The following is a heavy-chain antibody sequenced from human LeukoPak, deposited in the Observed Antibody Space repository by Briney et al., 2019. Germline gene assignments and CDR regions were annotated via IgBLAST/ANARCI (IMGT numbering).Heavy chain of an antibody. Sequence: PGGSLRLSCAASGFTFTSYTMNWVRQAPGKGLEWVSYIWFTSSTVYYADSVKGRFAISRDNAKNSLYLQMNSLRAEDTAVYYCAKDRVDDILTGYYPRPFDYWGQGTLVTVSS. CDR1: GFTFTSYT. CDR3: AKDRVDDILTGYYPRPFDY. J-gene: IGHJ4*02. CDR2: IWFTSSTV. D-gene: IGHD3-9*01. V-gene: IGHV3-48*04.